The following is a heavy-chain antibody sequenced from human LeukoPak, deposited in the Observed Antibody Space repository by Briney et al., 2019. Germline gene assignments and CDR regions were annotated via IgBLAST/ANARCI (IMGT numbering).Heavy chain of an antibody. CDR1: GYSFTSYW. D-gene: IGHD3-22*01. J-gene: IGHJ4*02. Sequence: GESLKISCKGSGYSFTSYWIGWVRQMPGKGLEWMGIIYPGDSDTRYSPSFQGQVTISADKSINTAYLQWSSLKASDTAMYYCARHGPDYYDSSGYYWAHYFDYWGQGTLVTVSS. CDR3: ARHGPDYYDSSGYYWAHYFDY. CDR2: IYPGDSDT. V-gene: IGHV5-51*01.